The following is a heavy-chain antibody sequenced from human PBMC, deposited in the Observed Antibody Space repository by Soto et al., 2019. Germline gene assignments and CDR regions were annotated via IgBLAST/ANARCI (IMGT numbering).Heavy chain of an antibody. J-gene: IGHJ4*02. CDR3: ARGPAYINGWRTFDL. CDR1: DDSFRGAEYY. Sequence: VLLQESGPRLLRPSETLSLTCTVSDDSFRGAEYYWSWIRQPLGKGPEWIGYTYYNGDTKYNPALRSRVTMSEATSKNQFSLRLPSVTAADTAVYFCARGPAYINGWRTFDLWGRGILVTVSS. CDR2: TYYNGDT. D-gene: IGHD6-19*01. V-gene: IGHV4-61*08.